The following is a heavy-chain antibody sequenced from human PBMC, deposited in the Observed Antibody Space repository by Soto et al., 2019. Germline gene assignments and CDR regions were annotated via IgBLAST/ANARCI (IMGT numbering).Heavy chain of an antibody. CDR1: GFTFGYYW. J-gene: IGHJ4*02. CDR3: AKFSATSVYDISSAPDY. V-gene: IGHV3-7*03. CDR2: IKFDGSER. Sequence: PGGSLRLSCEGSGFTFGYYWMSWVRQAPGKGLEWVATIKFDGSERKYVDSVRGRFTLSRDNSKSSVFLQMDSLRAEDAAVYYCAKFSATSVYDISSAPDYWGQGALVTVSS. D-gene: IGHD6-6*01.